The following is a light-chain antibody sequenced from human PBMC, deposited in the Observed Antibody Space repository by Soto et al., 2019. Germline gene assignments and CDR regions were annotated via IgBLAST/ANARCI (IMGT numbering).Light chain of an antibody. Sequence: EIVMTQSPATLSVSPGERATLSCRASQSISTNLAWYQQTPGQAPRVLIYNAATRATGIPARFSGSGSGTEFTLTISSLQSEDFAVYYCQQYNNWPRTFGQRTKVEIK. CDR2: NAA. CDR3: QQYNNWPRT. V-gene: IGKV3-15*01. CDR1: QSISTN. J-gene: IGKJ1*01.